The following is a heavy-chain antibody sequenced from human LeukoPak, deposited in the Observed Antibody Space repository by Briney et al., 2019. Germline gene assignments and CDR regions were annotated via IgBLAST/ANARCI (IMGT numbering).Heavy chain of an antibody. D-gene: IGHD3-10*01. CDR1: ESSFTSYW. Sequence: GESLQISCKGSESSFTSYWITWVRQVPGKGVEWTGKIDPSDSYTTYSPSFQGHVTISADWSISTAYLQWSSLKASDTAIYYCARQEYYGSRRGSWFDPWGQGTLVTVSS. J-gene: IGHJ5*02. CDR3: ARQEYYGSRRGSWFDP. V-gene: IGHV5-10-1*01. CDR2: IDPSDSYT.